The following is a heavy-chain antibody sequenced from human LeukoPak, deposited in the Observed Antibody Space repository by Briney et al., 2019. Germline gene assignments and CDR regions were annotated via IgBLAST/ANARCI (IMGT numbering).Heavy chain of an antibody. J-gene: IGHJ5*02. Sequence: GGSLRLSCAASGFTFSDYYMSWIRQALGKGLEWVSYISSSGSTIYYADSVKGRFTISRDNAKNSLYLQTNSLRAEDTAVYYCARDQFGITGTTGWFDPWGQGTLVTVSS. CDR2: ISSSGSTI. D-gene: IGHD1-7*01. CDR1: GFTFSDYY. V-gene: IGHV3-11*01. CDR3: ARDQFGITGTTGWFDP.